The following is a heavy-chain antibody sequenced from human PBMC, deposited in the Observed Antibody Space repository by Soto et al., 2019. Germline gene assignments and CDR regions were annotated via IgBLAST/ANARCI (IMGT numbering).Heavy chain of an antibody. CDR2: IIPIFGTA. V-gene: IGHV1-69*06. CDR3: ARSRDHPGAYYYYGMDV. J-gene: IGHJ6*02. CDR1: GGTFSSYA. Sequence: QVQLVQSGAEVKKPGSSVKVSCKASGGTFSSYAISWVRQAPGQGLEWMGGIIPIFGTANYAQKFQGRVTITADKSTRTAYMELSSLRSEDTAVYYCARSRDHPGAYYYYGMDVWGQGTTVTVSS.